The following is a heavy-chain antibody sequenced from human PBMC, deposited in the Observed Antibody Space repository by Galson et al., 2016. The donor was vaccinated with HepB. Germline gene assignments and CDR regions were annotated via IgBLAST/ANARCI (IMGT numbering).Heavy chain of an antibody. V-gene: IGHV5-51*01. CDR2: IYPGDSDT. J-gene: IGHJ4*02. Sequence: GAEVKKPGESLKISCSTSGYNFATYWIGWVRQVSGKGLEWMGVIYPGDSDTRYSPSFQGQVTISADKSVNTTYLELTSLKASDTAMYYCARLRGSVVLASTDRYFDYWGQGTLVTVSS. D-gene: IGHD3-16*01. CDR3: ARLRGSVVLASTDRYFDY. CDR1: GYNFATYW.